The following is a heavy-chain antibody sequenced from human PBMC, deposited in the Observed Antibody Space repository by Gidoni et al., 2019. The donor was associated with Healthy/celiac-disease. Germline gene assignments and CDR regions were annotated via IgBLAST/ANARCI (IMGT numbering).Heavy chain of an antibody. J-gene: IGHJ4*02. CDR2: ISYDGSNK. V-gene: IGHV3-30*18. Sequence: QVQLVESGGGVVQPGRSLRLSCAASGFTFSSYGMHWVRQAPGKGLEWVAVISYDGSNKYYADSVKGRFTISRDNSKNTLYLQMNSLRAEDTAVYYCAKAGKVAVAGLFDYWGQGTLVTVSS. CDR1: GFTFSSYG. CDR3: AKAGKVAVAGLFDY. D-gene: IGHD6-19*01.